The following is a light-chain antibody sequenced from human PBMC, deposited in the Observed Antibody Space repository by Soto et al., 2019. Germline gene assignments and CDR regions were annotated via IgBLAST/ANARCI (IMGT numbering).Light chain of an antibody. Sequence: QSALTQPASVSGSPGQSITISCAGTMRDVGAYNLVSWYQQHPGRAPQLIIYEVRNRPSGISFRFSGSKSGNTASLTISGLQAEDEADYYCSSYTSKTSLIFGGGTKHTVL. V-gene: IGLV2-14*01. CDR3: SSYTSKTSLI. J-gene: IGLJ2*01. CDR1: MRDVGAYNL. CDR2: EVR.